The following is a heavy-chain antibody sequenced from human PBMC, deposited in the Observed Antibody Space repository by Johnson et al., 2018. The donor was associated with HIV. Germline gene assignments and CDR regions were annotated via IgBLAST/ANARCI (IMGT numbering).Heavy chain of an antibody. Sequence: QVQLVESGGGVVQPGRSLRLSCAASGFTCSSYGMHWVRQAPGKGLEWVAVISYDGSNKYYADSVKGRFTISRDNSKNTLYLQMNSLRAEDTAVYYCAVGLNTDAFDIWGQGTMVTVSS. V-gene: IGHV3-30*03. CDR1: GFTCSSYG. CDR3: AVGLNTDAFDI. D-gene: IGHD3/OR15-3a*01. CDR2: ISYDGSNK. J-gene: IGHJ3*02.